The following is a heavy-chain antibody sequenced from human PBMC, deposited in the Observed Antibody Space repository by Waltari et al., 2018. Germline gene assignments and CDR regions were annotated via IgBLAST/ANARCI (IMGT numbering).Heavy chain of an antibody. CDR2: ISAYNGNT. Sequence: QVQLVQSGAEVKKPGASVKVSCKASGYTFTSYGIRWVRQAPGQGLEWMGWISAYNGNTNYAQKLQGRVTMTTDTSTSTAYMELRSLRSDDTAVYYCARDRPYLLGDRRPDAFDIWGQGTMVTVSS. J-gene: IGHJ3*02. CDR3: ARDRPYLLGDRRPDAFDI. D-gene: IGHD3-16*01. CDR1: GYTFTSYG. V-gene: IGHV1-18*01.